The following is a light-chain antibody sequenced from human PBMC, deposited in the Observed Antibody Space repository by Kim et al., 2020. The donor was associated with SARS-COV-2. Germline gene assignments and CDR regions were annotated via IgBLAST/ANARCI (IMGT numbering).Light chain of an antibody. CDR3: QQYNSSPLT. CDR2: EAS. V-gene: IGKV1-5*03. Sequence: ASERDRVTISCRASQSISSWLAWYQQKPRKAPKLLIYEASSLQSGVPSRFSGSGSGTEFTLTISSLQPYDFATYYCQQYNSSPLTFGGGTKVDIK. CDR1: QSISSW. J-gene: IGKJ4*01.